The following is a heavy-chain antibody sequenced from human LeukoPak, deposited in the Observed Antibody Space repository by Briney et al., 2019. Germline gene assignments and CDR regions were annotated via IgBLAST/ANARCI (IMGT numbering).Heavy chain of an antibody. CDR1: GYSISNGYY. Sequence: SETLSLTCTVSGYSISNGYYWGWIRQPPGKGLEWVGSIYHRGSTYYNPSLKSRVTISVDTSKNQFSLKLSSVTAADTAVYYCARDLHQFSSIVVVVAGAFDIWGQGTMVTVSS. V-gene: IGHV4-38-2*02. CDR2: IYHRGST. J-gene: IGHJ3*02. CDR3: ARDLHQFSSIVVVVAGAFDI. D-gene: IGHD2-15*01.